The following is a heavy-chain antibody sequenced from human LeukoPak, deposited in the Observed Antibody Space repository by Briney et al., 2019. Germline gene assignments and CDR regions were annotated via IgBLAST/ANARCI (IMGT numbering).Heavy chain of an antibody. Sequence: GGSLRLSCAASGFTFTSYWMHWVRQDPGKGLVWVSRINSDGSSTNYADSVKGRFTISRDNAKNTLYLQMNSLRAEDTAVHYCAKSQLYYGSFDYWGQGTLVTVSS. CDR3: AKSQLYYGSFDY. V-gene: IGHV3-74*01. CDR2: INSDGSST. J-gene: IGHJ4*02. CDR1: GFTFTSYW. D-gene: IGHD3-10*01.